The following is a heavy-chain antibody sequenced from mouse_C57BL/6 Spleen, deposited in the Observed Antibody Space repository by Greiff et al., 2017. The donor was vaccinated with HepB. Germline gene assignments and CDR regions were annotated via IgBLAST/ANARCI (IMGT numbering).Heavy chain of an antibody. D-gene: IGHD2-1*01. J-gene: IGHJ3*01. CDR1: GYTFTSYW. CDR3: AREGINYGNYGVAY. V-gene: IGHV1-64*01. Sequence: QVQLKQPGAELVKPGASVKLSCKASGYTFTSYWMHWVKQRPGQGLEWIGMIHPNSGSTNYNEKFKSKATLTVDKTSSTAYMQLSSLTSEDSAVYYCAREGINYGNYGVAYWGQGTLVTVSA. CDR2: IHPNSGST.